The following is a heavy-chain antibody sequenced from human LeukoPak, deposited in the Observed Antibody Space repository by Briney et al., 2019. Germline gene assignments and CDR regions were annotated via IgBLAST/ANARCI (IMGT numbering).Heavy chain of an antibody. CDR3: AKDLTTVTSQGDY. Sequence: PGGSLRLSCAASGFIFSSYGMHWVRQAPGKGPEWVAFTRYDGSDKYSADSVKGRFTISRDNSKSTLYLQMNSLRAEDTAVYYCAKDLTTVTSQGDYWGQGTLVTVSS. V-gene: IGHV3-30*02. CDR2: TRYDGSDK. J-gene: IGHJ4*02. D-gene: IGHD4-17*01. CDR1: GFIFSSYG.